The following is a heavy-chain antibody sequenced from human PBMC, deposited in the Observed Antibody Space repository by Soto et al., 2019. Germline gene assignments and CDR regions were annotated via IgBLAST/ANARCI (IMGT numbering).Heavy chain of an antibody. CDR3: APFGDHSSLDAFDF. D-gene: IGHD3-10*01. J-gene: IGHJ3*01. CDR1: GFTFSSYA. CDR2: ISGSGGST. V-gene: IGHV3-23*01. Sequence: GQVLESGGGLGQPGGSLRLSCAASGFTFSSYAMSWVRQAPGKGLEWVSAISGSGGSTYYADSVKGRFTISRDKSKNTLYRQMNSLRAEDTAVYYCAPFGDHSSLDAFDFWGQGTMVTVSS.